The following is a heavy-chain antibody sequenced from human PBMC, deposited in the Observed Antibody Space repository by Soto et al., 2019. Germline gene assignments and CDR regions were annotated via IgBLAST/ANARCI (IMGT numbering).Heavy chain of an antibody. Sequence: ASVKVSCKASGYAFSNNDISWVRQGTGQGLEWMGWMNPNSGNGGYAQKFQGRVTISRDNSRNTLYLQMDILRAEDTAIYFCAKRELDDNWGQGTLVTVSS. J-gene: IGHJ4*02. V-gene: IGHV1-8*01. D-gene: IGHD1-7*01. CDR1: GYAFSNND. CDR3: AKRELDDN. CDR2: MNPNSGNG.